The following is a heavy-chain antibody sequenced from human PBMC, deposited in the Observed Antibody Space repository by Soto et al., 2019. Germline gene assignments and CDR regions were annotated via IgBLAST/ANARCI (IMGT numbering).Heavy chain of an antibody. Sequence: QVQLVQSGAEVKKPGSSVKVSCKASGGTFSSYAISWVRQAPGQGLEWMGGIIPIFGTANYAKKFQGRVTITADESTRTASMELGSLRSEDTAVYYCARVLAAYCGGDCYWRFDYWGKGTLVTVSS. CDR2: IIPIFGTA. D-gene: IGHD2-21*02. V-gene: IGHV1-69*12. CDR1: GGTFSSYA. CDR3: ARVLAAYCGGDCYWRFDY. J-gene: IGHJ4*02.